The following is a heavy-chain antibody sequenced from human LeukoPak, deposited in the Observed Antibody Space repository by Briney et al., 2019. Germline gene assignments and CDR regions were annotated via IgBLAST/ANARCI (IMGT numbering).Heavy chain of an antibody. CDR2: IKSKSDGGSK. CDR1: GFTFNNAC. CDR3: TTDGFLQMGGKSHYVDV. D-gene: IGHD3-16*01. V-gene: IGHV3-15*01. J-gene: IGHJ6*03. Sequence: KPGGSLRLSXVASGFTFNNACMTWVRQAPGKGLEWVGRIKSKSDGGSKDYAAAVKGRFTIWRDDSKKTIYLQMSSLRREATGVYYCTTDGFLQMGGKSHYVDVWGKGTTVTVSS.